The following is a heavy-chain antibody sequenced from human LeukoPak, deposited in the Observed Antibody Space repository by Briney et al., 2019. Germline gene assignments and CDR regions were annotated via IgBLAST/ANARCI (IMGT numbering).Heavy chain of an antibody. CDR3: ARGYSSTSSTPDY. J-gene: IGHJ4*02. D-gene: IGHD6-6*01. CDR1: GGSISFYY. V-gene: IGHV4-4*07. Sequence: PSETLSLTCTVSGGSISFYYCSWVRQPAGKGLEWVGRIYTSGSTNYNPSLKSRVTMSVDTSKNHFSLKLTSVTAADTAVYYCARGYSSTSSTPDYWGQGTLVTVFS. CDR2: IYTSGST.